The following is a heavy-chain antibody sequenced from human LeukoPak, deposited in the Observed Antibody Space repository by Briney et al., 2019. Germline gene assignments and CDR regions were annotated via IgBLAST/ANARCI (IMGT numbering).Heavy chain of an antibody. CDR2: IYYSGST. V-gene: IGHV4-59*01. CDR3: ARERYWGPSYMDV. D-gene: IGHD7-27*01. CDR1: GGSISSYY. Sequence: TPSETLSLTCTVSGGSISSYYWSWIRQPPGKGLEWIGYIYYSGSTNYNPSLKSRVTISVDTSKSQFSLKLSSVTAADTAVYYCARERYWGPSYMDVWGKGTTVTVSS. J-gene: IGHJ6*03.